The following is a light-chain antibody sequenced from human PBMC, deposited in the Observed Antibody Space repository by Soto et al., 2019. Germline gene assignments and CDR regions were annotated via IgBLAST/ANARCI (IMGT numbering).Light chain of an antibody. CDR1: QSVAGTY. CDR3: QQYGSSPDT. CDR2: RAS. V-gene: IGKV3-20*01. Sequence: EVVMTQSPAILSVSPGERATLSCRASQSVAGTYLAWYQQKPGQAPRLLIYRASSRATGIPDRFSGSGSGTDFTLTISRLEPEDFAVYYCQQYGSSPDTFGQGTRLEIK. J-gene: IGKJ5*01.